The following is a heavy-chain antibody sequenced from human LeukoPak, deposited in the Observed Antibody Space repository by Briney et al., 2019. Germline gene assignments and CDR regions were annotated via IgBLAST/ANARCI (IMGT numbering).Heavy chain of an antibody. CDR3: ARGTPFWSGSYFDY. CDR2: INRGGSST. V-gene: IGHV3-74*01. Sequence: PGGSLRLSCAASGFTFSSYWMPWVRQAPGKGLVWVSRINRGGSSTSYADSVKGRFTISRDNAKNTLYLQMNSLRAEDTAVYYCARGTPFWSGSYFDYWGQGTLVTVSS. CDR1: GFTFSSYW. J-gene: IGHJ4*02. D-gene: IGHD3-3*01.